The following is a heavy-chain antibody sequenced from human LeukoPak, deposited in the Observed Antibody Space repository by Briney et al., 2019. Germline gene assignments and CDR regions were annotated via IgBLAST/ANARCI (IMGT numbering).Heavy chain of an antibody. Sequence: PSETLSLTCAVYGGSFSGYYWSWIRQSPGKGLEWIGEINHSGSANYNPSLKSRVSISVDTSKNQFSLRLSSVTAADTAVYYCARYWNWNYNYWGQGTLVTVSS. V-gene: IGHV4-34*01. J-gene: IGHJ4*02. CDR2: INHSGSA. D-gene: IGHD1-7*01. CDR3: ARYWNWNYNY. CDR1: GGSFSGYY.